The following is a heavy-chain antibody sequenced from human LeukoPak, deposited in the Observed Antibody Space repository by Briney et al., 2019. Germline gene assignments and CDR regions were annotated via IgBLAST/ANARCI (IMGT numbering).Heavy chain of an antibody. D-gene: IGHD5-24*01. Sequence: PGGPLRLSCTASGFPFSNYWMTWVRQAPGRGLEWVANIKQDGSEQYYVDSVKGRFTISRDNAKNSLYLQMNSLRAEDTAVYLCAKRSDDYNYFDYWGQGTLVTVSS. CDR1: GFPFSNYW. CDR3: AKRSDDYNYFDY. V-gene: IGHV3-7*01. J-gene: IGHJ4*02. CDR2: IKQDGSEQ.